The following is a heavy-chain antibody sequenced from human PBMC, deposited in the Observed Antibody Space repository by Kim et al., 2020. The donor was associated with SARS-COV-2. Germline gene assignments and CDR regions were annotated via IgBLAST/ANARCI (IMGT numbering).Heavy chain of an antibody. CDR1: GFTFGDYA. CDR2: IRSKDYGGTT. J-gene: IGHJ4*02. Sequence: GGSLRLSCTASGFTFGDYAMSWVRQAPGKGLEWVGFIRSKDYGGTTEYAASVKGRFTISRDDSKSIAYLQMNSLKTEDTAVYYCTRDDFWSGYYTNWGQGTLVTVSS. D-gene: IGHD3-3*01. V-gene: IGHV3-49*04. CDR3: TRDDFWSGYYTN.